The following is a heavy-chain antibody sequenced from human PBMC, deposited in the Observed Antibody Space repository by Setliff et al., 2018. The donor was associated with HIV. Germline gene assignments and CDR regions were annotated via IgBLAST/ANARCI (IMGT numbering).Heavy chain of an antibody. CDR1: GGTFSSCA. CDR3: ARDNPTSISSGWYGWRYYYYMDV. J-gene: IGHJ6*03. D-gene: IGHD6-19*01. CDR2: IIPIFGTA. Sequence: SVKVSCKASGGTFSSCAISWVRQAPGQGLEWMGGIIPIFGTANYAQKFQGRVTITADESTSTAYMELSSLRSEDTAVYYCARDNPTSISSGWYGWRYYYYMDVWGKGTTVTVSS. V-gene: IGHV1-69*13.